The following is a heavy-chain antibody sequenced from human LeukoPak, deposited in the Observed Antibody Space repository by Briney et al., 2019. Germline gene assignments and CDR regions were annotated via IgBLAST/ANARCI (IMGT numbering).Heavy chain of an antibody. D-gene: IGHD5-12*01. V-gene: IGHV3-74*01. J-gene: IGHJ4*02. CDR2: INSDGSST. CDR1: GFTFSSYW. Sequence: PGGSLRLSCAASGFTFSSYWMHWVRQAPGKGLVWVSRINSDGSSTSYADSVKGRFTISRDNAKNTLYLQMNSLRAEDTAVYYCARATKGLYYFDYWGQGTLVTVSS. CDR3: ARATKGLYYFDY.